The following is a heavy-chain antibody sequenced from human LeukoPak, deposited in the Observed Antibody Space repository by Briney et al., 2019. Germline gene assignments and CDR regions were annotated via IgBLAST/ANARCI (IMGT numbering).Heavy chain of an antibody. CDR3: ARGHYTSDWYYFDY. J-gene: IGHJ4*02. CDR1: GFTFTTYE. V-gene: IGHV3-48*03. CDR2: ISSSGSII. Sequence: GGSLRLSCAASGFTFTTYEMNWVRQAPGKGLEWVSFISSSGSIIYYADSVQGRFTISRDTAKNSLYLQMNSLRAEDTAVYYCARGHYTSDWYYFDYWGQGTLVAVSS. D-gene: IGHD6-19*01.